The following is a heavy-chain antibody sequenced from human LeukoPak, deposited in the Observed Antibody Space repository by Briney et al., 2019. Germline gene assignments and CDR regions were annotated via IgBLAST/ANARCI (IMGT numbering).Heavy chain of an antibody. D-gene: IGHD3-22*01. Sequence: SETLSLTCTVSGVSISSYYWSWIRQPPGKGLEWIGYIYYSENTNYNSSLKSRVTISEDTSKNQSSLKLTSVTATDTAVYYCAGGNFYDSRGHPYHFHFWGQGTLVSVSS. J-gene: IGHJ4*02. CDR3: AGGNFYDSRGHPYHFHF. CDR1: GVSISSYY. CDR2: IYYSENT. V-gene: IGHV4-59*01.